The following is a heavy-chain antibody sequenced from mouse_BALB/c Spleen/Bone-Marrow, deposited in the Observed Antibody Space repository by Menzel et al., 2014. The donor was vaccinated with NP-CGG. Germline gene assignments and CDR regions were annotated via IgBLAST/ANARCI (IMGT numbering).Heavy chain of an antibody. Sequence: EVKLMGSGGGLVQPGGSLKLSCAASGFDFSRYWMSWVRQAPGKGLEWIGEINPNSRTINYTPSLKDKFIISRDNAKNTLYLQMSKVRSGDTGLYYCALLGYNGYCDVWGAGTPVPVSS. CDR3: ALLGYNGYCDV. CDR2: INPNSRTI. CDR1: GFDFSRYW. V-gene: IGHV4-1*02. D-gene: IGHD2-2*01. J-gene: IGHJ1*01.